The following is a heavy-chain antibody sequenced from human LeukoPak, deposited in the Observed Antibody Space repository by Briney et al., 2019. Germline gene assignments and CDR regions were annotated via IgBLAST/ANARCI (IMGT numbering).Heavy chain of an antibody. V-gene: IGHV4-61*02. CDR1: GGSISSGSYY. Sequence: PSQTLSLTCTVSGGSISSGSYYWSWIRQPAGKGLEWIGRIYTSGSTNYNPSLKSRVTISVDTSKNQFSLKLSSVTAADTAVYYCAASREMATILVYWGQGTLVTVSS. CDR3: AASREMATILVY. CDR2: IYTSGST. J-gene: IGHJ4*02. D-gene: IGHD5-24*01.